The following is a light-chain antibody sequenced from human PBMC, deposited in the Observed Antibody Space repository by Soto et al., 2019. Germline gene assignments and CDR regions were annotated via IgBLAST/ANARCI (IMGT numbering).Light chain of an antibody. V-gene: IGKV3-11*01. CDR1: QSVSSY. CDR2: DAS. Sequence: EIVLTQSPATLSLSPGERATLSCRASQSVSSYLAWYQQKPGQAPRLLIYDASNRATGIPARFSGSGSGTDFTLTISSLEPEDFAVYYCQQRSNWPRLITFGQXXRLEIK. J-gene: IGKJ5*01. CDR3: QQRSNWPRLIT.